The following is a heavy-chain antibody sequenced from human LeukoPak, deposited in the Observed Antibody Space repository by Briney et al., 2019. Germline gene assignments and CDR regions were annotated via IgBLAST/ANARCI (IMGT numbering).Heavy chain of an antibody. CDR3: AKDSITMVRGVKFGAFDI. Sequence: PGRSLRLSCAASGFTFDDYAMHWVRQAPGKGLEWVSGISWNSGSIGYADSVKGRFTISRDNAKNSLYLQMNSLRAEDTALYYCAKDSITMVRGVKFGAFDIWGQGTMVTVSS. D-gene: IGHD3-10*01. CDR1: GFTFDDYA. CDR2: ISWNSGSI. J-gene: IGHJ3*02. V-gene: IGHV3-9*01.